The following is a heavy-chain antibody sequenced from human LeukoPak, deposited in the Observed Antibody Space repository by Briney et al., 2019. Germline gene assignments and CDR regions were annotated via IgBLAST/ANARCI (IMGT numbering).Heavy chain of an antibody. Sequence: GGSLRLSCAASGFTFSSYSMNWVRQAPGKGLEWVSYISSSSSTICYADSVKGRFTISRDNAKNSLYLQMNSLRDEDTAVYYCARDRGKQQLVLDAFDIWGQGTMVTVSS. CDR2: ISSSSSTI. CDR3: ARDRGKQQLVLDAFDI. D-gene: IGHD6-13*01. J-gene: IGHJ3*02. V-gene: IGHV3-48*02. CDR1: GFTFSSYS.